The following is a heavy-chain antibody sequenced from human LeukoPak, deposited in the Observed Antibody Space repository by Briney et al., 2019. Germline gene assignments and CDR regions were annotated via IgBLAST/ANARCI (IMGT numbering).Heavy chain of an antibody. D-gene: IGHD3-16*02. CDR2: ISAYNGNT. J-gene: IGHJ3*02. Sequence: ASVKVSCKASGYTFTSYGISWVRQAPGQGLEWMGWISAYNGNTNYAQKLQGRVTMTTDTSTSTAYMELRSLRSDDTAVYYRARDQIMITFGGVIVSDAFDIWGQGTMVTVSS. CDR3: ARDQIMITFGGVIVSDAFDI. CDR1: GYTFTSYG. V-gene: IGHV1-18*01.